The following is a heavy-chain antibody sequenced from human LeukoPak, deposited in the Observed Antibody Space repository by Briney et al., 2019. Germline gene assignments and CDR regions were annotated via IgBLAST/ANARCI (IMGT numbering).Heavy chain of an antibody. J-gene: IGHJ4*02. CDR1: GFTFNNYA. D-gene: IGHD1-26*01. Sequence: GGSLRLSCAASGFTFNNYAMNWVRQAPGKGLEWVSVISGSGRTTYSADSVKGRFTISRDKSNNTVYLHMNSLRAEDTAVYFCAKPIVNSGTFIPFDYWGQGTLVTVSS. CDR2: ISGSGRTT. CDR3: AKPIVNSGTFIPFDY. V-gene: IGHV3-23*01.